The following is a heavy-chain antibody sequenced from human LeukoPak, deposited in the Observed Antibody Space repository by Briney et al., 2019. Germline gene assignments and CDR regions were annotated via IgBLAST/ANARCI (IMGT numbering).Heavy chain of an antibody. V-gene: IGHV3-7*01. Sequence: GGSLRISCVASGFTFSKYWMTWVRQAPGKGLEWVANIIQDGSEKYYVDSVKGRFTISRDNANNSLSLQMDSLRAEDTAVYYCARDTYCSSTSCYGGWFDFWGQGTPVTVSS. D-gene: IGHD2-2*01. CDR1: GFTFSKYW. J-gene: IGHJ5*01. CDR2: IIQDGSEK. CDR3: ARDTYCSSTSCYGGWFDF.